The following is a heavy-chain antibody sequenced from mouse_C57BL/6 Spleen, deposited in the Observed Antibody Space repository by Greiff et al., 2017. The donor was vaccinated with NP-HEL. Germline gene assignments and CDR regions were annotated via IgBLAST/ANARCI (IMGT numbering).Heavy chain of an antibody. CDR3: ASYYSNYAWFAY. D-gene: IGHD2-5*01. CDR2: IDPEDGET. V-gene: IGHV14-2*01. Sequence: DVKLVESGAELVKPGASVKLSCTASGFNIKDYYMHWVKQRTEQGLEWIGRIDPEDGETKYAPKFQGKATITADTSSNTAYLQLSSLTSEDTAVYYCASYYSNYAWFAYWGQGTLVTVSA. J-gene: IGHJ3*01. CDR1: GFNIKDYY.